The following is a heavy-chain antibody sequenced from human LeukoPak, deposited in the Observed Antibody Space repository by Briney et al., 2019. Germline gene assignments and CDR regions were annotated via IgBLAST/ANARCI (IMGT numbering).Heavy chain of an antibody. V-gene: IGHV3-7*01. D-gene: IGHD3-10*01. J-gene: IGHJ5*02. CDR3: ARDTMVRGVIFFGWFDP. CDR2: IKQDGSEK. Sequence: GGSLRLSCAASGFTFSSYWMSWVRQAPGKGLEWVANIKQDGSEKYYVDSVKGRFTISRDNAKNSLYLQMNSLRAEDTAVYYCARDTMVRGVIFFGWFDPWGQGTLVIVSS. CDR1: GFTFSSYW.